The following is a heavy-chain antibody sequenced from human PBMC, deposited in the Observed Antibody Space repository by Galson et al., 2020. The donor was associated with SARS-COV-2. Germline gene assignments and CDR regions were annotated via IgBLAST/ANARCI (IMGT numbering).Heavy chain of an antibody. Sequence: GESLKISCAAPGFTFSSYAMSWVRQAPEKGLEWVSVIYGDGTTYYADSIKGRFTISRNNSKNTVFLQMNSLRPEDTALYYCAKGRGSGSSASNYWGQGTLVTVSS. D-gene: IGHD3-10*01. CDR2: IYGDGTT. V-gene: IGHV3-23*03. J-gene: IGHJ4*02. CDR3: AKGRGSGSSASNY. CDR1: GFTFSSYA.